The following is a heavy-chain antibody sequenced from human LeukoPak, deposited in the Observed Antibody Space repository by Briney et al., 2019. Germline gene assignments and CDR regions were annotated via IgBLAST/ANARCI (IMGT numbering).Heavy chain of an antibody. CDR2: INHSGST. D-gene: IGHD3-10*01. CDR1: GGSFSGYY. Sequence: SETLSLTCAVYGGSFSGYYWGWIPQPPGKGLEWIGEINHSGSTNYNPSLKSRVTISVDTSKNQFSLKLSSVTAADTAVYYCADGSGKACFDYWGQGTLVTVSS. CDR3: ADGSGKACFDY. V-gene: IGHV4-34*01. J-gene: IGHJ4*02.